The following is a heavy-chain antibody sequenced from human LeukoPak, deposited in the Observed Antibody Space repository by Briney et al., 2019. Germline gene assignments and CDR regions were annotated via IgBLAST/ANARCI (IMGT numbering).Heavy chain of an antibody. CDR1: GFTFSSYS. J-gene: IGHJ6*03. CDR3: ARVYDFWSAYSPSLDYYYMDV. Sequence: PGGSLRLSCAASGFTFSSYSMNWVRQAPGKGLEWVSSISSSSNYIYYADSAKGRFTISRDNAKNSLYLQMNSLRAEDTAVYYCARVYDFWSAYSPSLDYYYMDVWGKGTTVTVSS. V-gene: IGHV3-21*01. CDR2: ISSSSNYI. D-gene: IGHD3-3*01.